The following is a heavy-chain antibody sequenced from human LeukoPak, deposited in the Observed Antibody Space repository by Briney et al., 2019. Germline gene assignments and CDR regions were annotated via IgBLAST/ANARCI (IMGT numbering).Heavy chain of an antibody. D-gene: IGHD1-26*01. J-gene: IGHJ4*02. Sequence: PGRSLRLSCAASGFTFSSYGMHWVRQAPGEGLEWVVVISYDGSNKYYADSVKGRFTISRDNSKNTLYLQMNSLRAEDTAVYYCAKPLYSGSYYKVASFDYWGQGTLVTVSS. CDR3: AKPLYSGSYYKVASFDY. CDR1: GFTFSSYG. CDR2: ISYDGSNK. V-gene: IGHV3-30*18.